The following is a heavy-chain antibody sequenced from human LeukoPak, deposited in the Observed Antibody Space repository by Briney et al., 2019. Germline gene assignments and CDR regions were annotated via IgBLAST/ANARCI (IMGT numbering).Heavy chain of an antibody. J-gene: IGHJ4*02. CDR1: GFTFGIHY. D-gene: IGHD3-10*01. CDR2: ISGNGGDI. CDR3: VRHSGRAGGQ. V-gene: IGHV3/OR16-9*01. Sequence: PGGSLRLSCATSGFTFGIHYMSWVRQAPGRGQEWISYISGNGGDIAYADSVKGRFTISRDNAKNLLLLQMNSLRVEDTAVYHCVRHSGRAGGQWGQGTLIAVSS.